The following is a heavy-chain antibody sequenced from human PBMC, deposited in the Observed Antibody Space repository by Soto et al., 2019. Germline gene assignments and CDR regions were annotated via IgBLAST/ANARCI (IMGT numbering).Heavy chain of an antibody. V-gene: IGHV3-23*01. J-gene: IGHJ4*02. CDR3: AKDGGTRGAVASPVTY. CDR2: ISGSGGST. Sequence: EVQLLESGGGLVQPGGSLRLSCAASGFTFSSYAMSWVRQAPGKGLEWVSAISGSGGSTYYADSVKGRFTISRDNSKNTLYLQMNSLRAEDTAVYYCAKDGGTRGAVASPVTYWGQGTLVTVSS. CDR1: GFTFSSYA. D-gene: IGHD6-19*01.